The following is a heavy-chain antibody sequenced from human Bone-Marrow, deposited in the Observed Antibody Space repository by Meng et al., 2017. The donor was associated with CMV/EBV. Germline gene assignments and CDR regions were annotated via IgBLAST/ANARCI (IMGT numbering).Heavy chain of an antibody. CDR1: GDRVSSNSAA. D-gene: IGHD2-2*01. V-gene: IGHV6-1*01. J-gene: IGHJ6*01. Sequence: SETLSLTCAISGDRVSSNSAAWNWLRQSPSRRLEWLGRTYYRSKWYNDYAVSVKSRITINPDTSKNQFSLQLNSVTPEDTAVYYCARDRVVVPAAERYYYYYGMDVWGQGSTVTF. CDR3: ARDRVVVPAAERYYYYYGMDV. CDR2: TYYRSKWYN.